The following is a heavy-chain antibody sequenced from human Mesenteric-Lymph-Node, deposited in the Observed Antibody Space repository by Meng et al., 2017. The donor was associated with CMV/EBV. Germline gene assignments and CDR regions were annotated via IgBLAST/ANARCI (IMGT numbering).Heavy chain of an antibody. Sequence: GESLKISCVASGFTFNDYAMNWVRQAPGKGLEWVSYISNTGGVTHYTDSVKGRFTIFRDTSKNTLFLQMNFLRPEDTAIYYCAREDYYGSGSLDLWGQGTLVTVSS. CDR3: AREDYYGSGSLDL. J-gene: IGHJ5*02. CDR1: GFTFNDYA. V-gene: IGHV3-23*01. D-gene: IGHD3-10*01. CDR2: ISNTGGVT.